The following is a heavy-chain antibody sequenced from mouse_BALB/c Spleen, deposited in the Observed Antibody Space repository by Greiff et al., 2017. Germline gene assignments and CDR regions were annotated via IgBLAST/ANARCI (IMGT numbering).Heavy chain of an antibody. D-gene: IGHD2-3*01. Sequence: DVMLVESGGGLVQPGGSRKLSCAASGFTFSSFGMHWVRQAPEKGLEWVAYISSGSSTIYYADTVKGRFTISRDNPKNTLFLQMTSLRSEDTAMYYCARSSDGYFLWYFDVWGAGTTVTVSS. CDR2: ISSGSSTI. CDR3: ARSSDGYFLWYFDV. CDR1: GFTFSSFG. V-gene: IGHV5-17*02. J-gene: IGHJ1*01.